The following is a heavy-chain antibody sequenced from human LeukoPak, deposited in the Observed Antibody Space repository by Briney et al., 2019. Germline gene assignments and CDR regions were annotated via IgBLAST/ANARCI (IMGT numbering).Heavy chain of an antibody. CDR1: GFTFSSYS. D-gene: IGHD3-22*01. J-gene: IGHJ4*02. CDR3: ARDKTTYYYDSYYFDY. Sequence: GGSLRLSCAASGFTFSSYSMNWVRQAPGKGLEWVSSISSSSSYIYYADSVKGRFTISRDNAKNSLYLQMNSLRAEGTAVYYCARDKTTYYYDSYYFDYWGQGTLVTVSS. V-gene: IGHV3-21*01. CDR2: ISSSSSYI.